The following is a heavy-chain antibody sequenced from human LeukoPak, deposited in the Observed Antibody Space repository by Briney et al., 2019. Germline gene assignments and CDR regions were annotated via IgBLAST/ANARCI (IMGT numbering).Heavy chain of an antibody. J-gene: IGHJ4*02. Sequence: SETLSLTCTVSRGSISGSIRSYYWSWLRQPPGKGLEGIGYIYSSGSVNDNPSLRSRVTISVDTSKNQFFLNLSSVSAAETAVYYCARIPLGYSGAYYFDYWGQGTLVTVSP. D-gene: IGHD5-12*01. CDR3: ARIPLGYSGAYYFDY. V-gene: IGHV4-4*09. CDR2: IYSSGSV. CDR1: RGSISGSIRSYY.